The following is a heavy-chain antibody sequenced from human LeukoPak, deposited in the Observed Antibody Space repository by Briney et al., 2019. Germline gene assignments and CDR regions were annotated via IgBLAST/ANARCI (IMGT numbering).Heavy chain of an antibody. D-gene: IGHD3-3*01. Sequence: SETLSLTCTVSGGSISSSSYYWGWIRQPPGKGLEWIGSIYYSGSTYYNPSLKSRVTISVDTSKNQFSLKLSSVTAADTAVYYCARTHYDFWSGRPKDAFDIWGQGTMVTVSS. CDR3: ARTHYDFWSGRPKDAFDI. V-gene: IGHV4-39*01. J-gene: IGHJ3*02. CDR2: IYYSGST. CDR1: GGSISSSSYY.